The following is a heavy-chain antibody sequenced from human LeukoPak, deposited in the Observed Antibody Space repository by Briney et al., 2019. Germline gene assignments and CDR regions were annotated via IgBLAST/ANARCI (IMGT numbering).Heavy chain of an antibody. V-gene: IGHV1-8*03. J-gene: IGHJ4*02. D-gene: IGHD2-15*01. CDR2: MNPNSGNT. CDR3: ARGVKSLPDY. Sequence: ALVKVSCKASGYTFTTYHINWVRQATGQGLEWMGWMNPNSGNTGYAQKFQGRVTITRNTSISTAYMELSSLRSEDTAVYYCARGVKSLPDYWGQGTLVTVSS. CDR1: GYTFTTYH.